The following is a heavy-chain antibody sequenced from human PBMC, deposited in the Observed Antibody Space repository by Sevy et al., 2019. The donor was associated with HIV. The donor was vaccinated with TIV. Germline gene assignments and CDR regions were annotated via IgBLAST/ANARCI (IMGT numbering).Heavy chain of an antibody. V-gene: IGHV4-31*03. Sequence: SETLSLTCTVSGGSISSGGYYWSWIRQHPGKGLEWIGYIYYSGSTYYNPSLKSRVTISVDTSKNQFSLKLSPVTAADTAVYYCAREQSHSSSSFFYYYYGMDVWGQGTTVTVSS. D-gene: IGHD6-6*01. J-gene: IGHJ6*02. CDR3: AREQSHSSSSFFYYYYGMDV. CDR1: GGSISSGGYY. CDR2: IYYSGST.